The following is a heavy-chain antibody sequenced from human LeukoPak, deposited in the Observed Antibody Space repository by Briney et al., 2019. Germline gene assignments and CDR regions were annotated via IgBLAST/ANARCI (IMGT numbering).Heavy chain of an antibody. D-gene: IGHD3-16*01. CDR3: ARDRYPLGSYAPPFDY. CDR1: GFTFSSYS. CDR2: INSASSDI. V-gene: IGHV3-21*01. Sequence: GGSLRLSCAASGFTFSSYSMNWVRQAPGKGLEWISCINSASSDIYYADSVWGRFTISRDNAKNSLYLQMNSLRAEDTGVYYCARDRYPLGSYAPPFDYWGQGILVTVSS. J-gene: IGHJ4*02.